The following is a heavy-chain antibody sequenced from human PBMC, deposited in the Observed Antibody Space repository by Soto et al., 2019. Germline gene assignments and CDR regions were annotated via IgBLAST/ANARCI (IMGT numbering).Heavy chain of an antibody. J-gene: IGHJ3*02. Sequence: ASVKVSCKASGYTFTSYGISWVRQAPGQGLEWMGWISAYNGNTNYAQKLQGRVTMTTDTSTSTAYMELRSLRSDDTAVYYCARGAYVSIGYYPDLDAFHIWRQGTLVTVS. V-gene: IGHV1-18*01. CDR2: ISAYNGNT. CDR1: GYTFTSYG. D-gene: IGHD3-22*01. CDR3: ARGAYVSIGYYPDLDAFHI.